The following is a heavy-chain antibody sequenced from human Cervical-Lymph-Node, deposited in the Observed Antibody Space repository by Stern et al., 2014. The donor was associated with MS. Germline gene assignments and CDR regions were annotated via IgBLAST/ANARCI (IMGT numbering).Heavy chain of an antibody. D-gene: IGHD3-16*01. V-gene: IGHV1-18*01. J-gene: IGHJ4*02. CDR1: GYTFTNYG. Sequence: QMQLVQPGSEVKKPGASVKVSCKASGYTFTNYGITWVRQAPGRGLEWMGWISAYNGDTNYAQNLQGRVTMTTGTSMTTAYMELRSLRSDDTAVYYCARTYVRAFDYWGQGSLVTVSS. CDR2: ISAYNGDT. CDR3: ARTYVRAFDY.